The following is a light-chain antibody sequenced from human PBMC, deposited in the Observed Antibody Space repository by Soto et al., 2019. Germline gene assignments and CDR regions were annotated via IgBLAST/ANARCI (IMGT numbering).Light chain of an antibody. V-gene: IGKV3-20*01. Sequence: EIVLTQSPGTLSLSPGERATLSCRSSQSVSSNYLAWYQQKPDLAPRLVIYDVSGRATGIPDRFSGSGSGTDFTLTISRLEPEDSAVYYCQQYGISPTFGQGTKVEIK. J-gene: IGKJ1*01. CDR3: QQYGISPT. CDR2: DVS. CDR1: QSVSSNY.